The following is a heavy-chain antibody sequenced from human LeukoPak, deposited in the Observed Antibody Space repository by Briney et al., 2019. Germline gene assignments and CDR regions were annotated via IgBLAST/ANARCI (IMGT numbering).Heavy chain of an antibody. Sequence: GGTLRLSCAASGFTFSGYAMSWVRQAPGKGLEWVSVISSSGGSIDYAESVKGRFTISRDNSKNTLYLQMNSLRAEDTAVYYCAKDYGAASSHHDYWGQGTLVTVSS. J-gene: IGHJ4*02. CDR1: GFTFSGYA. CDR2: ISSSGGSI. V-gene: IGHV3-23*01. CDR3: AKDYGAASSHHDY. D-gene: IGHD6-13*01.